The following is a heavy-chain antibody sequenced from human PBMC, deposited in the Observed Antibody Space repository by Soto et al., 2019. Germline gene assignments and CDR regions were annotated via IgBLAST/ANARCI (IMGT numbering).Heavy chain of an antibody. J-gene: IGHJ4*02. Sequence: TGGSLRLSCTAAGVTCSSYAMSWVRQAPGKGLEWVSVISSSSSNTYYADSVKGRFTISRDNSKSTLYLQMNSLRVEDTAVYYCAKDLVITYWGQGPLVTVPQ. CDR1: GVTCSSYA. D-gene: IGHD3-16*01. CDR2: ISSSSSNT. CDR3: AKDLVITY. V-gene: IGHV3-23*01.